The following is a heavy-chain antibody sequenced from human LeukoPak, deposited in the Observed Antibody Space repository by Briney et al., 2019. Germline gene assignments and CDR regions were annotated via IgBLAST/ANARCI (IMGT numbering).Heavy chain of an antibody. Sequence: SETLSLTCAVYGGSFSGYYWSWIRQPPGKGLEWIGEINHSGSTNYNPSLKSRVTISVDTSKNQFSLKLSSVTAADTAVYYCVRGMYYDFWSGSYYFDYWGQGTLVTVSS. D-gene: IGHD3-3*01. CDR3: VRGMYYDFWSGSYYFDY. CDR1: GGSFSGYY. J-gene: IGHJ4*02. CDR2: INHSGST. V-gene: IGHV4-34*01.